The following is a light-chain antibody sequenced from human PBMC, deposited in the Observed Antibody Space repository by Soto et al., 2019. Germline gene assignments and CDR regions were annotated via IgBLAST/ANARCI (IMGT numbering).Light chain of an antibody. CDR3: QQYNNYWT. J-gene: IGKJ1*01. Sequence: DIQMTQSPSTLSASVGDRVTITCRASQSISSWLAWYQQKPGKAPKLLIYNASSLESGVPSRFSGSGSGTEFTITSSSLQPDDFATYYCQQYNNYWTFGQGTKVEIK. CDR1: QSISSW. V-gene: IGKV1-5*03. CDR2: NAS.